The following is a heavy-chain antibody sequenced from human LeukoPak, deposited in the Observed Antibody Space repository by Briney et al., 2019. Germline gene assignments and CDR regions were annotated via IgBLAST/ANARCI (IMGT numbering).Heavy chain of an antibody. CDR1: GFTFSSFD. V-gene: IGHV3-13*01. J-gene: IGHJ6*03. Sequence: GGSLRLSCAASGFTFSSFDMHWVRQPTGQGLEWVSTIGTASDTYYPGSVEGRFTLSRDNAKNSLYLQMNSLTAGDTAVYYCARGPPRGKYYYMDVWDKGTTVTVSS. CDR2: IGTASDT. D-gene: IGHD1-1*01. CDR3: ARGPPRGKYYYMDV.